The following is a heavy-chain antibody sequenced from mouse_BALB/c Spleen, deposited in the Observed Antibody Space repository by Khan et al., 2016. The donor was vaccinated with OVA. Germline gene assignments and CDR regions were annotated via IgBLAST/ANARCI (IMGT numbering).Heavy chain of an antibody. Sequence: VQLKQSGAELVKPGASVKLSCTASGFNIKDTYMHWVKQRPEQGLEWIGRIDPANGNTKYDPKFPGKATITAATSSNTAYLQLSSLTSEDTAVYYCAGINAWGQGTTLTVSS. CDR3: AGINA. V-gene: IGHV14-3*02. J-gene: IGHJ2*01. CDR1: GFNIKDTY. CDR2: IDPANGNT.